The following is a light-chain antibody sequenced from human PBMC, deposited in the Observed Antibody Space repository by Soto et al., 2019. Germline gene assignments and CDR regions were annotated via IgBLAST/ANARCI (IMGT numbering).Light chain of an antibody. V-gene: IGKV1-8*01. CDR2: AAS. CDR3: QQYYSYPHT. CDR1: QGISSY. J-gene: IGKJ3*01. Sequence: AIRMTQSPSSFSASTGDRVTITCRASQGISSYLAWYQQKPGKAPKLLIYAASTLQSGVPSRFSGSGSGTDFTLTISCLQSEDFGTYYCQQYYSYPHTFGPGTKVDIK.